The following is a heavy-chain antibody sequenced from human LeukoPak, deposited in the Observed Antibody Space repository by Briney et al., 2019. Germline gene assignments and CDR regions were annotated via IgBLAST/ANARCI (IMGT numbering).Heavy chain of an antibody. D-gene: IGHD3-22*01. J-gene: IGHJ5*02. CDR1: GGTFSSYA. CDR3: ASGDSSGLDAVNWFDP. V-gene: IGHV1-69*06. Sequence: ASVKVSCKASGGTFSSYAISWVRQAPGQGLEWMGGIIPIFGTANYAQKFQGRVTITADKSTSTAYMELSSLRSEDTAVYYCASGDSSGLDAVNWFDPWGQGTLVTVSS. CDR2: IIPIFGTA.